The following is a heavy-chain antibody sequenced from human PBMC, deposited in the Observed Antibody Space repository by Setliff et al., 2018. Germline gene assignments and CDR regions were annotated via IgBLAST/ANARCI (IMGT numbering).Heavy chain of an antibody. V-gene: IGHV4-4*07. CDR3: ARDTSSDWAAWFDP. CDR2: VFVSGST. CDR1: GGSVSTYY. J-gene: IGHJ5*02. Sequence: SETLSLTCTVSGGSVSTYYWSWIRRPAGKGLEWIGRVFVSGSTNYNPSLKSRVTMSVDTSKNQFSLKLTSVTAADTAMYYCARDTSSDWAAWFDPWSQGILVTVSS. D-gene: IGHD6-19*01.